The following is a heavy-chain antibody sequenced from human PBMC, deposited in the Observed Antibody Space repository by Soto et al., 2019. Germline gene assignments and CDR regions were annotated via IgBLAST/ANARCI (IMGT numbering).Heavy chain of an antibody. Sequence: GASVKVSCKASGFTFTSSAVQWGRQARGQSREWVGWIVVGSGNTNYAQKFQERVTITRDMSTSTAYMELSSLRSEDTAVYYCAADHGWRYSSSSPPYYYYGMDVWGQGTTVTVSS. J-gene: IGHJ6*02. V-gene: IGHV1-58*01. D-gene: IGHD6-6*01. CDR3: AADHGWRYSSSSPPYYYYGMDV. CDR2: IVVGSGNT. CDR1: GFTFTSSA.